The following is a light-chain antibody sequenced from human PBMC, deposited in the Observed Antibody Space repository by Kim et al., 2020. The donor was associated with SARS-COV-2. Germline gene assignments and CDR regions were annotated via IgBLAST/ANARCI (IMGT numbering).Light chain of an antibody. CDR1: SSDVGGYDY. J-gene: IGLJ3*02. CDR2: DVD. V-gene: IGLV2-14*01. Sequence: QSALTQPASVSGSPGQSITISCTGTSSDVGGYDYVSWYQQHPGKAPKVMIYDVDKRPSGVSNRFSGTKSGNTASLTISGLQAEDEADYFCSSYTISTTWVFGGETKLTVL. CDR3: SSYTISTTWV.